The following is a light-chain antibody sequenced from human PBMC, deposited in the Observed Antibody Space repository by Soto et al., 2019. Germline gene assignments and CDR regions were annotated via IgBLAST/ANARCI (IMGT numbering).Light chain of an antibody. CDR3: GTWDGSLTAWV. Sequence: QSVLTQPPSVSAAPGQKVTISCSGSSSNIGIHYVSWYQQLPGTAPKLLIYEDYKRPAGVPDRFSGSKSGASATLGITGRQTGDEADYYFGTWDGSLTAWVFGGGTKLTVL. J-gene: IGLJ3*02. V-gene: IGLV1-51*02. CDR2: EDY. CDR1: SSNIGIHY.